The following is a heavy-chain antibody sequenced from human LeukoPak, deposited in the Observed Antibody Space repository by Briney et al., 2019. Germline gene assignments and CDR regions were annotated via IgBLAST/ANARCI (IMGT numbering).Heavy chain of an antibody. CDR2: IRYDGSNK. CDR1: GFTFSTYG. J-gene: IGHJ4*02. CDR3: AKTREETGIFDY. Sequence: PGGSLRLSCAASGFTFSTYGMNWVRQAPGKGLEWVAFIRYDGSNKYYADSVKGRFTISRDNSKNTLYLQMNSLRAEDTAVYYCAKTREETGIFDYWGQGTLVTVSS. D-gene: IGHD7-27*01. V-gene: IGHV3-30*02.